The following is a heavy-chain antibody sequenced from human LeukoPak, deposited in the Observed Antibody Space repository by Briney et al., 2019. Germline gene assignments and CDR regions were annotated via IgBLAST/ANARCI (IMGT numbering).Heavy chain of an antibody. CDR1: GGSISSGSYY. Sequence: PSQTLSLTCTVSGGSISSGSYYWSWIRQPAGKGLEWIGYIYYSGSTYYNPSLKSRVTISVDTSKNQFSLKLSSVTAADTAVYYCARVEYQLLYSFYFDYWGQGTLVTVSS. J-gene: IGHJ4*02. D-gene: IGHD2-2*02. V-gene: IGHV4-30-4*08. CDR3: ARVEYQLLYSFYFDY. CDR2: IYYSGST.